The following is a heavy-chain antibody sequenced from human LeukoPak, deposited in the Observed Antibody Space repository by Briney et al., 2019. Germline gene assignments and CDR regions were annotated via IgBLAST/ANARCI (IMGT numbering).Heavy chain of an antibody. CDR2: IIPIFGTA. Sequence: SVKVSCKASGGTFSSYAISWVRQAPGQGLEWMGGIIPIFGTASYAQKFQGRVTITADESTSTAYMELSSLRSEDTAVYYCARDHRGVTLYSYGTAGAFDIWGQGTMVTVSS. D-gene: IGHD5-18*01. V-gene: IGHV1-69*13. CDR3: ARDHRGVTLYSYGTAGAFDI. J-gene: IGHJ3*02. CDR1: GGTFSSYA.